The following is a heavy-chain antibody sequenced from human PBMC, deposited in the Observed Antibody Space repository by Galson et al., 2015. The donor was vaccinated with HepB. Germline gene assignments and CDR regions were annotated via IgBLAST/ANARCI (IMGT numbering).Heavy chain of an antibody. V-gene: IGHV3-23*01. J-gene: IGHJ4*02. CDR2: ISPSGDMS. CDR3: AKLQPRYKSGWYSSAWGEIDS. Sequence: SLRLSCAPSGFTFDYYAMTWVRQVPGKGLEWVSGISPSGDMSVIADSVRGRFAISRDNARKTLYLHMRSLRAEDTAVYYCAKLQPRYKSGWYSSAWGEIDSWGQGTLVTVSS. D-gene: IGHD6-19*01. CDR1: GFTFDYYA.